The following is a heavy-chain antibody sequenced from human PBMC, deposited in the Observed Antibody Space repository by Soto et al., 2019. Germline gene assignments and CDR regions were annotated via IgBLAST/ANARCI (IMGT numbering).Heavy chain of an antibody. D-gene: IGHD3-9*01. V-gene: IGHV1-69*13. CDR3: ARDGDFLTCSNKPSYYYGMDV. Sequence: SVKVSCKASGGTFSSYAISWVRQAPGQGLEWMGGIIPIFGTANYAQKFQGRVTITADESTSTAYMELSSLRSEDTAVYYCARDGDFLTCSNKPSYYYGMDVWGQGTTVTVS. J-gene: IGHJ6*02. CDR2: IIPIFGTA. CDR1: GGTFSSYA.